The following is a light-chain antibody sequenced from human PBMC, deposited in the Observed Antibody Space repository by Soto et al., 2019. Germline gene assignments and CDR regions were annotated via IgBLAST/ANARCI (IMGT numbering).Light chain of an antibody. CDR2: AAS. J-gene: IGKJ4*01. CDR1: RGISSW. CDR3: QQANSFPLT. V-gene: IGKV1-12*01. Sequence: DIQITQSPSSVSASVGDRVTITCRASRGISSWLAWYQQKPGKAPKLLIYAASSLQSGVPSRFSGSGSGADFTLTISRLQPEDFETYYCQQANSFPLTFGGGTKVDIK.